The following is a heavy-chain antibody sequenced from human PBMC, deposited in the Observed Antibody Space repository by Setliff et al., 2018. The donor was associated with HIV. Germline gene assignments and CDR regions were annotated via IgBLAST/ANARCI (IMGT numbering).Heavy chain of an antibody. Sequence: PSETLSLTCTVSGGPLSSYYWNWIRQPPGKGLEWIGDIDYRGSTHYNPSLQSRVIISADTSKNQFSLKLSAVTAADTAVYYWARVLTVGDCSAGSCYSRAYYYYHMDVWGKGTAVTVSS. CDR3: ARVLTVGDCSAGSCYSRAYYYYHMDV. V-gene: IGHV4-59*01. CDR1: GGPLSSYY. J-gene: IGHJ6*03. CDR2: IDYRGST. D-gene: IGHD2-15*01.